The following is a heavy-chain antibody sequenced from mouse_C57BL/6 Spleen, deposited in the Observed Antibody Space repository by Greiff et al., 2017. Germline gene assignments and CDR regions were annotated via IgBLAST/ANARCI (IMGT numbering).Heavy chain of an antibody. D-gene: IGHD2-4*01. CDR3: VRQDYDYGGTFAY. Sequence: EVMLVESGGGLVQPKGSLKLSCAASGFSFNTYAMNWVRQAPGKGLEWVARIRSKSNNYATYYADSVKDRFTISRDDSESMLYLQMNNLKTEDTAMYYCVRQDYDYGGTFAYWGQGTLVTVSA. CDR1: GFSFNTYA. J-gene: IGHJ3*01. CDR2: IRSKSNNYAT. V-gene: IGHV10-1*01.